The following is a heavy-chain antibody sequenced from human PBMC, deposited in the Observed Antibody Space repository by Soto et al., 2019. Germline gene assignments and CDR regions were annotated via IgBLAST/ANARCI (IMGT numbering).Heavy chain of an antibody. CDR3: AKDLPGYSYGYEGLDY. J-gene: IGHJ4*02. V-gene: IGHV3-30*18. Sequence: GGSLRLSCAASGFTFSSYAMHWVRQAPGKGLEWVASLSYDGNNKYYADSVKGRVTISRDNFENTLFLQMNSLRAEDTAVYYCAKDLPGYSYGYEGLDYWGQGTLVTVSS. D-gene: IGHD5-18*01. CDR1: GFTFSSYA. CDR2: LSYDGNNK.